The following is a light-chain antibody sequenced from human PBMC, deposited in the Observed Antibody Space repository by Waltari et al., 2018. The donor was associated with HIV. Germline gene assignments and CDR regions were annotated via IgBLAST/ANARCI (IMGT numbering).Light chain of an antibody. V-gene: IGKV4-1*01. Sequence: DIVMTQSPDSLAVSLGERATINCTSSPSVLYSSNNENYLAWYQQKPGQPPKLLIYWASTRESGVPDRFSGSGSGTDFTLTISSLQAEDVAVYYCQQYYSTPLTFGGGTKVEIK. CDR2: WAS. J-gene: IGKJ4*01. CDR1: PSVLYSSNNENY. CDR3: QQYYSTPLT.